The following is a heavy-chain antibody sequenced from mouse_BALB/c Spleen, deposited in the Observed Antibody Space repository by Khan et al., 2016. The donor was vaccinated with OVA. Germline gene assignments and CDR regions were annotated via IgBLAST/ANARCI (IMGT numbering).Heavy chain of an antibody. CDR1: GYSITSDYA. D-gene: IGHD1-1*01. J-gene: IGHJ3*01. Sequence: EVQLQESGPGLVKPSQSLSLTCTVTGYSITSDYAWNWIRQFPGNRLEWMGYINYSGRNSYTPSLKSRISITRDTSKNQFFLQLNSVTTEDTATYYWVGGRTYWGQGTLVTVSA. V-gene: IGHV3-2*02. CDR3: VGGRTY. CDR2: INYSGRN.